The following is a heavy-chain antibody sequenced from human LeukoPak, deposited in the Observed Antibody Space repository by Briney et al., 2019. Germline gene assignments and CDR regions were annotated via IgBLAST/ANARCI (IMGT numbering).Heavy chain of an antibody. CDR1: GYTFTSYD. V-gene: IGHV1-18*01. CDR2: ISAYSGST. CDR3: ARGDYYDSSAYRYYDAFDI. D-gene: IGHD3-22*01. Sequence: GASVKVSCKASGYTFTSYDITWVRQAPGQGLEWMGWISAYSGSTSYAQNLQGRVTMTTDTSTSTAYMELRSLRSDDTAVYYCARGDYYDSSAYRYYDAFDIWGQGTMVTVSS. J-gene: IGHJ3*02.